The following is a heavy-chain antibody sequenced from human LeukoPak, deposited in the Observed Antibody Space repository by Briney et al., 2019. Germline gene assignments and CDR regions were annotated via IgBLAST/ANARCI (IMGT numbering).Heavy chain of an antibody. Sequence: AGGSLRLSCAASGFTFSSYSMNWVRQAPGKGLEWVSYISSSSSTIYYADSVKGRFTISRDNAKNSLYLQMNSLRAEDTAVYYCARVDIVAMTAFDYWGQGTLVTVSS. CDR1: GFTFSSYS. CDR2: ISSSSSTI. V-gene: IGHV3-48*01. CDR3: ARVDIVAMTAFDY. D-gene: IGHD5-12*01. J-gene: IGHJ4*02.